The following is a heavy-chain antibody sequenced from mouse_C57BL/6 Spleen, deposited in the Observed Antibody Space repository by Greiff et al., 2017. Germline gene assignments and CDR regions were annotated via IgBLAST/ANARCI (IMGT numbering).Heavy chain of an antibody. D-gene: IGHD2-2*01. CDR2: INPNNGGT. CDR1: GYTFTDYN. J-gene: IGHJ1*03. Sequence: EVKLMESGPELVKPGASVKMSCKASGYTFTDYNMHWVKQSHGKSLEWIGYINPNNGGTSYNQKFKGKATLTVNKSSSTAYMELRSLTSEDSAVYYCARGGYDAGWYFDVWGTGTTVTVSS. V-gene: IGHV1-22*01. CDR3: ARGGYDAGWYFDV.